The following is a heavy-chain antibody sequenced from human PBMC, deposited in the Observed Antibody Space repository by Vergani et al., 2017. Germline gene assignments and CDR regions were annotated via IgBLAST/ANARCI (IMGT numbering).Heavy chain of an antibody. Sequence: EVQLLESGGGLVQPGGSLRLSCAASGFTFSSYAMSWVRQAPGKGLEWVANIKQDGSEKYYVDSVKGRFTISRDNAKNSLYLQMNSLRAEDTAVYYWARDTPYCSSTSCYAGGVDYWGQGTLVTVSS. CDR2: IKQDGSEK. CDR1: GFTFSSYA. J-gene: IGHJ4*02. CDR3: ARDTPYCSSTSCYAGGVDY. D-gene: IGHD2-2*01. V-gene: IGHV3-7*03.